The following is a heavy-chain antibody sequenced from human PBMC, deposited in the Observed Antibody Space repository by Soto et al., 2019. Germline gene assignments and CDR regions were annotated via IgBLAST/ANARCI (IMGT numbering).Heavy chain of an antibody. CDR1: GGSISSYY. J-gene: IGHJ5*02. CDR2: IYTSGST. V-gene: IGHV4-4*07. Sequence: QVQLQESGPGLVKPSETLSLTCTVSGGSISSYYWSWIRQPAGKGLEWIGRIYTSGSTNYNPSLKSRVTMSADTSKNQFSLKLSSVTAADTAVYYCAREGRYSSSWYVSLSWFDPWGQGTLVTVSS. D-gene: IGHD6-13*01. CDR3: AREGRYSSSWYVSLSWFDP.